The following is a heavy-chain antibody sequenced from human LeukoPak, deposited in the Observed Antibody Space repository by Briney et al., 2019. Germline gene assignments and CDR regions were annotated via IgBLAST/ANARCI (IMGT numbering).Heavy chain of an antibody. CDR1: GFTFSSYW. CDR3: ARGKTTVTPGYFDY. D-gene: IGHD4-17*01. Sequence: GGSLRLSCVGSGFTFSSYWMSWVRQAPGRGLEWVANIKQDGSEGYYVDSVKGRFTISRDNAKNSLYLQVNSLRAEDTAVYYCARGKTTVTPGYFDYGGQGTLVTVSP. V-gene: IGHV3-7*03. CDR2: IKQDGSEG. J-gene: IGHJ4*02.